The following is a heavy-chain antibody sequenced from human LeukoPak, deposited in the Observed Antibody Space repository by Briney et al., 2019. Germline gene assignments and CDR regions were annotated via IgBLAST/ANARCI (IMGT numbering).Heavy chain of an antibody. V-gene: IGHV4-59*01. CDR1: GGSISSYY. Sequence: SETLSLTCTVSGGSISSYYWSWTRQPPGKGLEWIGYIYYSGSTNYNPPLKSRVTISVDTSKNQFSLKLSSVTAADTAVYYCARVNYYDSSGYPDYWGQGTLVTVSS. CDR2: IYYSGST. J-gene: IGHJ4*02. D-gene: IGHD3-22*01. CDR3: ARVNYYDSSGYPDY.